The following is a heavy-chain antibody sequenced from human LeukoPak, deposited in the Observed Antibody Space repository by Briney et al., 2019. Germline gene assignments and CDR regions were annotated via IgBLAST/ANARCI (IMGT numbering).Heavy chain of an antibody. CDR2: IYTSGST. J-gene: IGHJ4*02. D-gene: IGHD1-26*01. CDR3: ASTVGSRELDY. CDR1: GGSISSGGYY. Sequence: SETLSLTCTVSGGSISSGGYYWSWIRQPAGKGLEWIGRIYTSGSTNYNPSLKSRVTISVDTSKNQFSLKLSSVTAADTAVYYCASTVGSRELDYWGQGTLVTVSS. V-gene: IGHV4-61*02.